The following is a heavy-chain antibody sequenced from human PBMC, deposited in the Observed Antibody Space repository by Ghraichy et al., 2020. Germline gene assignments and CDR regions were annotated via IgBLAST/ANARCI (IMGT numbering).Heavy chain of an antibody. J-gene: IGHJ3*02. CDR3: ARAQIWNDAFDM. CDR1: GFIFSSYW. Sequence: GGSLRLSCAASGFIFSSYWLSWVRQAPGKGLEWVANIQQDGSEKYYVDSVKGRFTFSRDNAKKSLYLQMNSLRGEDTAVYYGARAQIWNDAFDMWGQGT. CDR2: IQQDGSEK. D-gene: IGHD1-1*01. V-gene: IGHV3-7*03.